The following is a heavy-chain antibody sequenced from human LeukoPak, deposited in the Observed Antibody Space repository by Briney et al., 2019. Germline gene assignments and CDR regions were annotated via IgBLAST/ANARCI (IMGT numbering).Heavy chain of an antibody. CDR1: GFTFSSYV. J-gene: IGHJ4*02. Sequence: GGALRLSCAASGFTFSSYVMHWVRQAPGKGLEWVAFIRYDGSNKYYADSVKGRFTISRDNSKNTLYLQMNSLSAEVTAVYYCAKDSVKRWLQFSHLDYWGQGTLVTVSS. CDR2: IRYDGSNK. D-gene: IGHD5-24*01. CDR3: AKDSVKRWLQFSHLDY. V-gene: IGHV3-30*02.